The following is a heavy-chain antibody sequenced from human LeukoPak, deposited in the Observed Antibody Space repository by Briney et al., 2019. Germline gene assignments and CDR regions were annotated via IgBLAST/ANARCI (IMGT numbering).Heavy chain of an antibody. CDR3: ARQRDYYDSSGYYLTYYFDY. CDR2: IYYSGST. D-gene: IGHD3-22*01. Sequence: TSETLSLTCTVSGGSISSYYWSWIRQPPGKGLEWIGYIYYSGSTNYNPSLKSRVTISVDTSKNQFSLKLSSVTAADTAVYYCARQRDYYDSSGYYLTYYFDYWGQGTLVTVSS. CDR1: GGSISSYY. V-gene: IGHV4-59*08. J-gene: IGHJ4*02.